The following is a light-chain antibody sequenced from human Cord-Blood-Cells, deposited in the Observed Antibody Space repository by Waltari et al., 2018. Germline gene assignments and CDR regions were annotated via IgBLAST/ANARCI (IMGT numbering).Light chain of an antibody. Sequence: QSALTQPASVSGSPGQSINIYCTGTSSDVGGYKYVSWYQQHPGEAPKLMIYDVSNRPSGVSNRFSGSKSGNTASLTISGLQAEDEADYYCSSYTSSSTLVFGTGTKVTVL. V-gene: IGLV2-14*01. CDR3: SSYTSSSTLV. J-gene: IGLJ1*01. CDR1: SSDVGGYKY. CDR2: DVS.